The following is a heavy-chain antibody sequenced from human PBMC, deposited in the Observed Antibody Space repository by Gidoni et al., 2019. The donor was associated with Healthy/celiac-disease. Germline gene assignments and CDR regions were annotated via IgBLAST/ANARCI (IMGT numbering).Heavy chain of an antibody. CDR2: IYYSGRT. D-gene: IGHD5-12*01. CDR1: GGSISSSSYY. CDR3: ARRAVATISGFDY. V-gene: IGHV4-39*01. J-gene: IGHJ4*02. Sequence: QLQLQESGPGLVKPSETLSLTCTVSGGSISSSSYYRGWIRQPPGKGLEWIGSIYYSGRTYYNPSLKRRVTISVDTSKNQFSLKLSSVTAADTAVYYCARRAVATISGFDYWGQGTLVTVSS.